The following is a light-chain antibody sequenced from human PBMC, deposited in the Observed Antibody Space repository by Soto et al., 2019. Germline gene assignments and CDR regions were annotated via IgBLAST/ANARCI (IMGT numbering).Light chain of an antibody. Sequence: QSVLTQPPSVSGAPGQRVTISCTGSSSNIGAGYDVHWYQQLPGTAPKLLIYGNSNRPSGVPDRFSGSKSGTSASLAITGLQAEYEADYYCQSYASSLSGWVFGGGTQLTVL. CDR1: SSNIGAGYD. J-gene: IGLJ3*02. CDR3: QSYASSLSGWV. V-gene: IGLV1-40*01. CDR2: GNS.